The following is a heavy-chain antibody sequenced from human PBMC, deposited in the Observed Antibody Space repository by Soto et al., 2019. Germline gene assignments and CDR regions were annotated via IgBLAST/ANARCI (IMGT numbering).Heavy chain of an antibody. CDR2: INAGNGNT. CDR1: GYTFTSYG. V-gene: IGHV1-3*01. CDR3: AKSATVPAAIAY. J-gene: IGHJ4*02. D-gene: IGHD2-2*02. Sequence: ASVTVSCTASGYTFTSYGISWVRQAPGQGLEWMGWINAGNGNTKYSQKFQGRVTITRDTSASTAYMELSSLRSEDTAVYYCAKSATVPAAIAYWGQGALVTVSS.